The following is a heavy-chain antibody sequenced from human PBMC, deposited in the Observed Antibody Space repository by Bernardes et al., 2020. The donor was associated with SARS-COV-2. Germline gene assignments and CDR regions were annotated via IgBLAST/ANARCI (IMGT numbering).Heavy chain of an antibody. V-gene: IGHV1-18*01. CDR3: ARDSVVVVAATRNYYYYGMDV. J-gene: IGHJ6*02. D-gene: IGHD2-15*01. CDR1: GYTFTSYG. Sequence: ASVKVSCTASGYTFTSYGISWVRQAPGQGLEWMGWISAYNGNTNYAQKLQGRVTMTTDTSTSTAYMELRSLRSDDTAVYYCARDSVVVVAATRNYYYYGMDVWGQGTTVTVSS. CDR2: ISAYNGNT.